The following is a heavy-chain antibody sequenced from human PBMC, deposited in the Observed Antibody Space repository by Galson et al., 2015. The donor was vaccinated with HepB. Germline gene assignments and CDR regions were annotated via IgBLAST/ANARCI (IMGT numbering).Heavy chain of an antibody. D-gene: IGHD1-26*01. CDR3: ARARGGSYDLDY. CDR2: MNPNSGDT. J-gene: IGHJ4*02. V-gene: IGHV1-8*01. Sequence: SVKVSCKASGYTFTSYDIIWVRQATGQGLEWMGWMNPNSGDTGYAQKFQGRVTMTRNTSISTAYMELSSLRSEDTAVYYCARARGGSYDLDYWGQGTLVPVSS. CDR1: GYTFTSYD.